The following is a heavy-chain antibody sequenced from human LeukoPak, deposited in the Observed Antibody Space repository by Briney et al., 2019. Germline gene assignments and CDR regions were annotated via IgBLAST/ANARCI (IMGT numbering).Heavy chain of an antibody. Sequence: SETLSLTCTVSGYSISSGYYWGWIRQPPGKGLEWIGSIYHSGSTYYNPSLKSRVTISVDTSKNQFSLKLSSVTAADTAVYYCAKDGAAAGNLDYWGQGTLVTVSS. CDR1: GYSISSGYY. V-gene: IGHV4-38-2*02. CDR2: IYHSGST. J-gene: IGHJ4*02. CDR3: AKDGAAAGNLDY. D-gene: IGHD6-13*01.